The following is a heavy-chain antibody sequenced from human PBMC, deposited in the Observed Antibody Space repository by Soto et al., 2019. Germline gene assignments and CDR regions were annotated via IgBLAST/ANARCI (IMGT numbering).Heavy chain of an antibody. D-gene: IGHD1-1*01. V-gene: IGHV1-18*01. J-gene: IGHJ4*02. CDR2: ISAHNGNT. Sequence: QGHLVQSGAEVKKPGASVKVSCKGSGYGFTTYGITWVRQAPGQGLEWMAWISAHNGNTNYAQKLQGRVTVTRDTSTSTASMEMRSLRSDDTAVYYCARGRYGDYWGQGALVTVSS. CDR1: GYGFTTYG. CDR3: ARGRYGDY.